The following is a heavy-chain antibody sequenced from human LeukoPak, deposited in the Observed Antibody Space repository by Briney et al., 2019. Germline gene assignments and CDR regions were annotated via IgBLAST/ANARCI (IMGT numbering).Heavy chain of an antibody. J-gene: IGHJ4*02. CDR3: AKMDQWLQPFDY. Sequence: GGFLRLSCAASGFTFSSYAMSWVRQAPGKGLEWVSAISGSGGSTYYADSVKGRFTISRDNSKNTLYLKMNSLRAEDTAVYYCAKMDQWLQPFDYWGQGTLVTVSS. D-gene: IGHD5-24*01. V-gene: IGHV3-23*01. CDR2: ISGSGGST. CDR1: GFTFSSYA.